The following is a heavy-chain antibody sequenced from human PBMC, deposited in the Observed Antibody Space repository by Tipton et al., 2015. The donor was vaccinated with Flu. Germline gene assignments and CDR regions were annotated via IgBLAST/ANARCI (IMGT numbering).Heavy chain of an antibody. D-gene: IGHD4-11*01. CDR2: ICPGSP. V-gene: IGHV4-38-2*01. CDR1: GYSIRSAYY. J-gene: IGHJ5*01. Sequence: TLSLTCSVSGYSIRSAYYWGWVRRPPGKGLEWIGNICPGSPYYNPSLRSRVTMSIARSNVQFSLGLTSVTAADTAVYFCARRTFSNYVSEPKNWFDFWGQGTLVTVSS. CDR3: ARRTFSNYVSEPKNWFDF.